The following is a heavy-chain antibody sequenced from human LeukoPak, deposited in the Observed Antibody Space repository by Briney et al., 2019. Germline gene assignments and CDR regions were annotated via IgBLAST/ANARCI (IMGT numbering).Heavy chain of an antibody. D-gene: IGHD2-2*02. J-gene: IGHJ3*01. Sequence: GESPQIPCKGSGYSFTSYWIIWVRQMPGKGLEWMGRIDPSDSYTNYSPSFQGHVTNSADKSISTAYLQWSSLKASDTAMYYCARSGSSTSPYRDWGQGTMVTVSS. CDR1: GYSFTSYW. CDR3: ARSGSSTSPYRD. CDR2: IDPSDSYT. V-gene: IGHV5-10-1*01.